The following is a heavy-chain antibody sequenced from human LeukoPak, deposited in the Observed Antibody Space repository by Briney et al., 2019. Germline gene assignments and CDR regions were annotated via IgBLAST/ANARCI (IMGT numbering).Heavy chain of an antibody. CDR1: GFTFSSDG. D-gene: IGHD3-3*01. CDR3: AKSDDLWSGYLSGY. CDR2: IWYDGSNK. V-gene: IGHV3-33*06. Sequence: GGSLRLSCAASGFTFSSDGMHWVRQAPGKGLEWVAVIWYDGSNKYYADSVKGRFTISRYNSKNTLYLQMNSLRAEDTAVYYCAKSDDLWSGYLSGYWGQGILVTVSS. J-gene: IGHJ4*02.